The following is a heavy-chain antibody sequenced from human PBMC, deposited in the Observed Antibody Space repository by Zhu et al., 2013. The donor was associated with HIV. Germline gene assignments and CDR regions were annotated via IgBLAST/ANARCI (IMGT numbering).Heavy chain of an antibody. D-gene: IGHD3-3*02. CDR2: ISGYNGNT. Sequence: QVQLVQSGAEVKKPGSSVKVSCKASGGTFSSYAISWVRQAPGQGLEWMGWISGYNGNTNYAQKLQGRVTMTTDTATSTAYMELRSLRSDDTAVYYXARDISQYDNYGMDVVGPKGPRSTVSS. J-gene: IGHJ6*02. CDR3: ARDISQYDNYGMDV. V-gene: IGHV1-18*01. CDR1: GGTFSSYA.